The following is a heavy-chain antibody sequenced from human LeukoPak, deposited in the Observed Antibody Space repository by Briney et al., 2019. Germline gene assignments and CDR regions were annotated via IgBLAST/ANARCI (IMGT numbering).Heavy chain of an antibody. CDR2: INTNTGNP. CDR3: AREGEVPYSSGWYVY. D-gene: IGHD6-19*01. J-gene: IGHJ4*02. CDR1: GYTFTSYA. Sequence: ASVKVSCKASGYTFTSYAMNWVRQAPGQGLEWMGWINTNTGNPTYAQGFTGRFVFSLDTSVSTAYLQISSLKAEDTAVYYCAREGEVPYSSGWYVYWGQGTLVTVSS. V-gene: IGHV7-4-1*02.